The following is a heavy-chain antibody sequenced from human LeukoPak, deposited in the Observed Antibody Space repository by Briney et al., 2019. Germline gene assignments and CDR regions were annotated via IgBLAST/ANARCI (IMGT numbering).Heavy chain of an antibody. CDR2: ISAYDGRT. Sequence: ASGKVSCKASGYTFIRYYMHWVRQAPAQGPEWLGGISAYDGRTNYAQNVQGRLTLTTDTFTTTAYMELRSLTSDDTAVYYCARDPSNTVGRNIYFDYWGQGTLVTVSS. CDR1: GYTFIRYY. J-gene: IGHJ4*02. D-gene: IGHD1-14*01. V-gene: IGHV1-18*04. CDR3: ARDPSNTVGRNIYFDY.